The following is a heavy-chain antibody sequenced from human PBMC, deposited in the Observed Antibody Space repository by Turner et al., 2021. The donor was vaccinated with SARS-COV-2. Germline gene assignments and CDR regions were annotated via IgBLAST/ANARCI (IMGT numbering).Heavy chain of an antibody. CDR1: GGSVNGRDYY. D-gene: IGHD1-26*01. CDR3: VRTLIVITLPPGTFDL. V-gene: IGHV4-31*03. J-gene: IGHJ3*01. CDR2: VYQSGNA. Sequence: QVQLQDSGPGLVKPSQTLSLTCTFAGGSVNGRDYYWGWIRQLPGKGLEWLGYVYQSGNAYYNPSLQDRLTLSVDTSMNEYSLTLSSVTVADTAVYYCVRTLIVITLPPGTFDLWGQGTVVTVSS.